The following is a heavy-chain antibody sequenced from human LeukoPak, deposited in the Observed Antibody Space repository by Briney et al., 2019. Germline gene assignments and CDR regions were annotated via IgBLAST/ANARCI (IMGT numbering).Heavy chain of an antibody. V-gene: IGHV1-8*01. CDR2: MNPNSGNT. D-gene: IGHD3-10*01. J-gene: IGHJ6*03. Sequence: ASVKVSCKASGYTFTSYDINWVRQATGQGLEWMGWMNPNSGNTGYAQKFQGRVTMTRNTSISTAYMELSSLRSEDTAVYYCARGDYGSGSYRTAYDYYYMDVWGKGTTVTISS. CDR3: ARGDYGSGSYRTAYDYYYMDV. CDR1: GYTFTSYD.